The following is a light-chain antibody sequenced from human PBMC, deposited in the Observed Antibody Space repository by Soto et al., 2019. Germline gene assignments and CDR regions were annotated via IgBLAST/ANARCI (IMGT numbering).Light chain of an antibody. J-gene: IGKJ1*01. CDR2: GAS. Sequence: IVITQSPATLSVSPGERATLACMASQSVSSKLACYQQKTGQAPRLLIDGASTRATGIPARFSGSGSGTEFTLILSSLQSEDSAVSYCQQYHRWLWTFGPGTK. V-gene: IGKV3-15*01. CDR1: QSVSSK. CDR3: QQYHRWLWT.